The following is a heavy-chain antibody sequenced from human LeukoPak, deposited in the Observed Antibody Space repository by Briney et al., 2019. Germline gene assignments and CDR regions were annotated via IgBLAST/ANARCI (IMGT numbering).Heavy chain of an antibody. Sequence: PSETLSLTCAVYGGSFSGYYWSWIRQPPGKGLEWLGEINHSGSTNYNPSLKSQVTISVDTSKKQFFLKLSSVTAADTAVYYCARAISLGWFDPWGQGTLVTVSS. CDR2: INHSGST. CDR1: GGSFSGYY. J-gene: IGHJ5*02. CDR3: ARAISLGWFDP. D-gene: IGHD3-16*01. V-gene: IGHV4-34*01.